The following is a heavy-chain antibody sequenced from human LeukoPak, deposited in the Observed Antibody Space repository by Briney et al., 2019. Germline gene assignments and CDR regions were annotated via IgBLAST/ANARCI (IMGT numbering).Heavy chain of an antibody. CDR2: MYYSGST. J-gene: IGHJ6*03. V-gene: IGHV4-59*12. CDR1: GGSISSYY. D-gene: IGHD1-26*01. CDR3: ARGENYMDV. Sequence: SETLSLTCTVSGGSISSYYWSWIRQPPGKGLEWIGYMYYSGSTKYNPSLKSRVTISVDTSKNQFSLKLSSVTAADTAVYYCARGENYMDVWGKGTTVTVSS.